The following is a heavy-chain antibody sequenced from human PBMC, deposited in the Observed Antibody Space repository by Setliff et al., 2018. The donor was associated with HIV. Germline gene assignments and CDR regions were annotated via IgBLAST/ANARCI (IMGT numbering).Heavy chain of an antibody. D-gene: IGHD1-26*01. CDR1: GYSISSGYY. CDR3: VRQSGSFWYVDP. Sequence: PSETLSLTCAVSGYSISSGYYWGWIRQPPGKGLEWIGSIYHSGINYYNPSLEGRITLSIDLSKNQFSLKLTSVTAADSALYFCVRQSGSFWYVDPWGQGTQVTVSS. V-gene: IGHV4-38-2*01. CDR2: IYHSGIN. J-gene: IGHJ5*02.